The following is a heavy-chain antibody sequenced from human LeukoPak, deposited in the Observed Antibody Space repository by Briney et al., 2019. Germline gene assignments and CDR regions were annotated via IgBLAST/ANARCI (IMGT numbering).Heavy chain of an antibody. D-gene: IGHD5-18*01. Sequence: ASVKVSCKASGYTFTSYYITWVRQAPGQGLEWVGWISAYNSKTNYAQKFQGRVTMTIDTSTTTAYMDLRSLTSDDTAMYYCAKGGAMVATIDYWGQGTLVTVSS. CDR1: GYTFTSYY. CDR3: AKGGAMVATIDY. V-gene: IGHV1-18*01. CDR2: ISAYNSKT. J-gene: IGHJ4*02.